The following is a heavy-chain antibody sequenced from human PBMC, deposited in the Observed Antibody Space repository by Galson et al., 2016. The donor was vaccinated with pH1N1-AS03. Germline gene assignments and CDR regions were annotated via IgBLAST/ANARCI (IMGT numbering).Heavy chain of an antibody. Sequence: SLRLSCAASGFNVSSNYIGWVREAPGTGLEWVSDSYISGTTYYVDSVKGRFTISRDNSKNTLYLQMNSLRTGDTAVYYCTRDRVVVWEGWYYGMDAWGRGTTVTVSS. CDR1: GFNVSSNY. D-gene: IGHD1-26*01. CDR3: TRDRVVVWEGWYYGMDA. CDR2: SYISGTT. V-gene: IGHV3-53*01. J-gene: IGHJ6*02.